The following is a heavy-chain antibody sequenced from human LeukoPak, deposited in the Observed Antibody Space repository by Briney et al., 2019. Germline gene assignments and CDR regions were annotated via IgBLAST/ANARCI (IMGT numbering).Heavy chain of an antibody. CDR3: ASLVTTVVTKDAFDI. CDR2: IYYSGST. V-gene: IGHV4-59*08. J-gene: IGHJ3*02. CDR1: GGSISSYY. D-gene: IGHD4-23*01. Sequence: PSETLSPTCTVSGGSISSYYWSWIRQPPGKGLEWIGYIYYSGSTNYNPSLKSRVTISVDTSKNQFSLKLSSVTAADTAVYYCASLVTTVVTKDAFDIWGQGTMVTVSS.